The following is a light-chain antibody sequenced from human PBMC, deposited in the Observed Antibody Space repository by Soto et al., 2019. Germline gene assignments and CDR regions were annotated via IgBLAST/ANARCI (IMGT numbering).Light chain of an antibody. CDR3: QQYGSSLWT. CDR2: GAS. CDR1: ESVSNSY. J-gene: IGKJ1*01. V-gene: IGKV3-20*01. Sequence: EIVLTQSPGTLSLSPGERVTLSCRASESVSNSYLAWYQQKPGQAPRLLIYGASSSATGIPDRFSGSGSGTDFTLTISRLEPEDAAVYYCQQYGSSLWTFGQGTKGEVK.